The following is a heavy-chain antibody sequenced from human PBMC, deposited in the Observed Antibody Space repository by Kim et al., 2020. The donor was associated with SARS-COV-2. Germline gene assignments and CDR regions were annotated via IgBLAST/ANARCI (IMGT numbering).Heavy chain of an antibody. D-gene: IGHD3-10*01. CDR1: GLNFSDYA. V-gene: IGHV3-23*01. J-gene: IGHJ4*02. Sequence: GGSLRLSCVVSGLNFSDYAMSWVRQAPGKGLEWVSVISAGSDIRLYADSVKGRLTISRDNHKKTVYLQMNSLRDEDTAVYYCATYGGGSYFGLWGQGTLVTVSS. CDR2: ISAGSDIR. CDR3: ATYGGGSYFGL.